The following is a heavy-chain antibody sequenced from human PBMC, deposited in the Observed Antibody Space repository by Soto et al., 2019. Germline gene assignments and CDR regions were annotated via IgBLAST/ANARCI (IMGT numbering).Heavy chain of an antibody. CDR2: IIPIFGTA. J-gene: IGHJ3*02. CDR1: GGTFSSYA. D-gene: IGHD3-22*01. Sequence: QVQLVQSGAEVKKPGSSVKVSCKASGGTFSSYAISWVRQAPGQGLEWMGGIIPIFGTANYAQKFQGRVTITADESTSTAYMELSSLRSEDTVVYYCARTNSPTMIAVGNAFDIWGQGTMVTVSS. CDR3: ARTNSPTMIAVGNAFDI. V-gene: IGHV1-69*12.